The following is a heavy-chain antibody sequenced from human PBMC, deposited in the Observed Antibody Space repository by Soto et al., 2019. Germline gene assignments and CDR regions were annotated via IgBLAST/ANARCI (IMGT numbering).Heavy chain of an antibody. CDR3: XXVGSSWYYXXXXXXX. D-gene: IGHD6-13*01. CDR1: GYTFTGYY. Sequence: QVQLVQSGAEVKKPGASVKVSCKASGYTFTGYYMHWVRQAPGQGLEWMGWINPNSGGTNYAQKFQGWVTMTRDTSISTAYXXLSRLRSXXXXXXXXXXVGSSWYYXXXXXXXWG. J-gene: IGHJ1*01. V-gene: IGHV1-2*04. CDR2: INPNSGGT.